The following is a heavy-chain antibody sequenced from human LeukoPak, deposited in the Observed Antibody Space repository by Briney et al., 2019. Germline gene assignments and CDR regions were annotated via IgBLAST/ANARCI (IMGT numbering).Heavy chain of an antibody. J-gene: IGHJ3*02. V-gene: IGHV4-4*07. CDR3: ARDPHCSSTSCYFKHANAFDI. CDR1: GGSISSYY. D-gene: IGHD2-2*01. Sequence: SETLSLTCTVSGGSISSYYWSWIRQPAGKGLEWIGRIYTSGSTNYNPSLKSRVTMSVDTSKNQFSLKLSSVTAADTAVYYCARDPHCSSTSCYFKHANAFDIWGQGTMVTVSS. CDR2: IYTSGST.